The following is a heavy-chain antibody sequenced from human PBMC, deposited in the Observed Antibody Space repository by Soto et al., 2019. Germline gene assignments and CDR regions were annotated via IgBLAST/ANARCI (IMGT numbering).Heavy chain of an antibody. CDR1: GFTFSSYA. CDR3: ARESDH. Sequence: SLRLSCAASGFTFSSYAMSWVRQAPGKGLEWVSTISGSGGGTYYADPMKGRFTISRDDSKNTLYLQMYSLRVEDTAVYYCARESDHWGQGTLVTVFS. V-gene: IGHV3-23*01. J-gene: IGHJ1*01. CDR2: ISGSGGGT.